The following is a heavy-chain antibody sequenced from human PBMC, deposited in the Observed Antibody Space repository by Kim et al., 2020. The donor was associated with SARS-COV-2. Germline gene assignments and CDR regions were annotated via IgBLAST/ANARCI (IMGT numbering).Heavy chain of an antibody. Sequence: SNKADAASLKSRFTISRDNSKNTMYLTMNRLRAEDTAVYYCAKDGKGIESWGQGTLVTVSS. CDR3: AKDGKGIES. CDR2: SNK. V-gene: IGHV3-30*02. D-gene: IGHD1-1*01. J-gene: IGHJ4*02.